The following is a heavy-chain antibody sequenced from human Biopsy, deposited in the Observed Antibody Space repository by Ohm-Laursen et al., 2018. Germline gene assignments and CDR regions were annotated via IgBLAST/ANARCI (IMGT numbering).Heavy chain of an antibody. Sequence: SLRLSCTATGFTFRNYALTWVRQAPGKVLEWVSGTGTTTHYADSVEGRFTISRDNSKNTLYLQMNSLRADDTAVYYCAKDHFPGNSQWDAFDIWGQGTTVTVSS. CDR1: GFTFRNYA. V-gene: IGHV3-23*01. CDR3: AKDHFPGNSQWDAFDI. CDR2: TGTTT. D-gene: IGHD4-23*01. J-gene: IGHJ3*02.